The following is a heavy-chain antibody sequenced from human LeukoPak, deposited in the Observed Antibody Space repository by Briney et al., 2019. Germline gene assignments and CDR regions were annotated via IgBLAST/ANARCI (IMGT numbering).Heavy chain of an antibody. V-gene: IGHV4-39*01. CDR1: GGSITGGSYY. CDR2: VYYSGST. J-gene: IGHJ5*02. Sequence: PSETLSLTCTVSGGSITGGSYYWAWIRQSPGKGLQWIGSVYYSGSTHYSSSLKSRVTISVDTSKNQFSLKLNSVTAADTAVYYCARHYGPWGQGTLVTVSS. D-gene: IGHD3-10*01. CDR3: ARHYGP.